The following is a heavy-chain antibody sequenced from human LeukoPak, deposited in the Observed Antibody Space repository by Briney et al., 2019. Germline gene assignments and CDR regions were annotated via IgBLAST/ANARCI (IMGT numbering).Heavy chain of an antibody. CDR1: GFTFSSYA. V-gene: IGHV3-53*01. CDR3: ARVGIVATMDY. D-gene: IGHD5-12*01. J-gene: IGHJ4*02. CDR2: IYSGGST. Sequence: GGSLRLSCAASGFTFSSYAMSWVRQAPGKGLEWVSVIYSGGSTYYADSVKGRFTISRDNSKNTLYLQMNSLRAEDTAVYYCARVGIVATMDYWGQGTLVTVSS.